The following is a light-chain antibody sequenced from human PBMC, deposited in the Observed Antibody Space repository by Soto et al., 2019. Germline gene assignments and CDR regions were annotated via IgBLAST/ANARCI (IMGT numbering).Light chain of an antibody. CDR1: QSVSSN. CDR3: QQYNNWPWT. V-gene: IGKV3-15*01. J-gene: IGKJ1*01. CDR2: GAS. Sequence: EIVMTQSPATLSVSPGERATLSCRASQSVSSNLAWYQQKPGQAPRLLIYGASTRATGIPARFSGSGSGTEFTLTIRSLQSEDFAVYSCQQYNNWPWTXGQGTKVAIK.